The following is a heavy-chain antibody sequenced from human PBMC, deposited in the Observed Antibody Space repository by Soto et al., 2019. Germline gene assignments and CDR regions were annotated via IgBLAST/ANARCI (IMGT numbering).Heavy chain of an antibody. CDR2: INQDGSEK. CDR1: GFSFSSYW. V-gene: IGHV3-7*01. CDR3: SPSLDY. J-gene: IGHJ4*02. Sequence: GGSLRLSCAASGFSFSSYWMDWVRQAPGKGLEWVANINQDGSEKHYVASVKGRFTISRDNAKNSLYLQMSSLTAEDSALYYCSPSLDYWGQGALVTVSS.